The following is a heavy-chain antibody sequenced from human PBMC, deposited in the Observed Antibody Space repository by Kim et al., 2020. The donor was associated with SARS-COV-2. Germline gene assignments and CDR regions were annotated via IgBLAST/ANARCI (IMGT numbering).Heavy chain of an antibody. CDR2: IYYSGST. Sequence: SETLSLTCTVSGGSISSSSYYWGWIRQPPGKGLEWIGSIYYSGSTYYNPSLKSRVTISVDTSKHQFSLKLSSVTAADTAVYYCAGEMATILSYYYGMDVWGQGTGVTVSS. CDR1: GGSISSSSYY. V-gene: IGHV4-39*01. J-gene: IGHJ6*02. CDR3: AGEMATILSYYYGMDV. D-gene: IGHD5-12*01.